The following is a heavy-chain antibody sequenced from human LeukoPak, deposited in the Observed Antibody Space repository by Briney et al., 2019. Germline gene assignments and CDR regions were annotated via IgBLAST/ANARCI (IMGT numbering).Heavy chain of an antibody. CDR2: IYYSGST. V-gene: IGHV4-39*01. CDR3: ARLEIAVALFDY. CDR1: GGSFSGYY. D-gene: IGHD6-19*01. J-gene: IGHJ4*02. Sequence: PSETLSLTCGVYGGSFSGYYWGWIRQPPGKGLEWIGSIYYSGSTYYNPSLKSRVTISVDTSKNQFSLKLSSVTAADTAVYYCARLEIAVALFDYWGQGTLVTVSS.